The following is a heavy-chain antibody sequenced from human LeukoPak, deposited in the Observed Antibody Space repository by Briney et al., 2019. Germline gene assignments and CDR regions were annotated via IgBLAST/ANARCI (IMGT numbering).Heavy chain of an antibody. Sequence: GGSLRLSCAASGFTFSSYAMSWVRQAPGKGLEWVSAISGSGSTIYYADSVKGRFTISRDNAKNSLYLQMNSLRAEDTAVYYCARRKSLCAFDIWGQGTMVTVSS. CDR1: GFTFSSYA. D-gene: IGHD1-14*01. CDR2: ISGSGSTI. CDR3: ARRKSLCAFDI. V-gene: IGHV3-23*01. J-gene: IGHJ3*02.